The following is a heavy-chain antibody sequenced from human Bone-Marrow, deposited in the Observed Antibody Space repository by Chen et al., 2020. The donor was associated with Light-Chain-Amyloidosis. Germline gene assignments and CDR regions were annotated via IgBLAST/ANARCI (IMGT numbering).Heavy chain of an antibody. V-gene: IGHV3-23*04. J-gene: IGHJ4*02. Sequence: VKLVESGGGVVQPGRSLRLSCAASGFIFSNYDMHWVRQAPGKGLEWVSAISGSGGSTYYADSVKGRFTISRDNSKNTLYLQMNSLRAEDTAVYYCAKFKVDFWSGFPPHFDYWGQGTLVTVSS. CDR1: GFIFSNYD. CDR2: ISGSGGST. CDR3: AKFKVDFWSGFPPHFDY. D-gene: IGHD3-3*01.